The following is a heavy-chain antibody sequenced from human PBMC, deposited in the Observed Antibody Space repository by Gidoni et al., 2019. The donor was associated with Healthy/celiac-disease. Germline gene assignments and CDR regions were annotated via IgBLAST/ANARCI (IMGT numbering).Heavy chain of an antibody. CDR2: INHSGST. CDR3: ARKWLRFNHDY. CDR1: GGSFSGYY. D-gene: IGHD5-12*01. V-gene: IGHV4-34*01. Sequence: QVQPRPWGAGLVKPSEALALTCAVSGGSFSGYYWSWLRQPPGKGLEWIGEINHSGSTNYNPSLKSRVTISVDTSKNQFSLKLSSVTAADTAVYYCARKWLRFNHDYWGQGTLVTVSS. J-gene: IGHJ4*02.